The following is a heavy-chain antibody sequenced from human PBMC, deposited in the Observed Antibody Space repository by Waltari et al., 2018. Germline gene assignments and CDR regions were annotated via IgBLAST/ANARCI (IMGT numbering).Heavy chain of an antibody. CDR3: ARHPYDILTGYYGFDY. CDR2: IYYSGST. D-gene: IGHD3-9*01. CDR1: GGSISSSSYY. Sequence: QLQLQESGPGLVKPSETLSLTCTVSGGSISSSSYYWGWIRQPPGKGLEWIGSIYYSGSTASTPSLKIRVTISVDTSKNQFSLKLSSVTAADTAVYYCARHPYDILTGYYGFDYWGQGTLVTVSS. V-gene: IGHV4-39*01. J-gene: IGHJ4*02.